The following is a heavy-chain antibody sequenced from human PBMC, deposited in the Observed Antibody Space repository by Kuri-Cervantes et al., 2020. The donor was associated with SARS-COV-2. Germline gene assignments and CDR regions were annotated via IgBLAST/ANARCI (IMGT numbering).Heavy chain of an antibody. CDR3: ARESRYVYGEFDF. V-gene: IGHV3-21*04. CDR1: GFSFSSYG. Sequence: GGSLRLSCAASGFSFSSYGMTWVRQAPGKGLEWVSSISSSNDYIYYADSVKGRFSVSRDNAQNSLYLEMNSLRGEDTAVYYCARESRYVYGEFDFWGQGTLVTVSS. D-gene: IGHD5-18*01. CDR2: ISSSNDYI. J-gene: IGHJ4*02.